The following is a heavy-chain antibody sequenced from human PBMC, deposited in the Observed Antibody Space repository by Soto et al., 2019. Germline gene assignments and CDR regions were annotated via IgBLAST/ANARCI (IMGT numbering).Heavy chain of an antibody. D-gene: IGHD6-13*01. Sequence: PSETLSLTCTVSGGSISSGDYYWSWIRQPPGKGLEWIGYIYYSGSTYYNPSLKSRVTISVDTSKNQFSLKLSSVTAADTAVYYCARGDVTKDHYSSSWYSLRTKTTDPKVYYYYGMDVWGQGTTVTVSS. CDR3: ARGDVTKDHYSSSWYSLRTKTTDPKVYYYYGMDV. CDR1: GGSISSGDYY. V-gene: IGHV4-30-4*01. CDR2: IYYSGST. J-gene: IGHJ6*02.